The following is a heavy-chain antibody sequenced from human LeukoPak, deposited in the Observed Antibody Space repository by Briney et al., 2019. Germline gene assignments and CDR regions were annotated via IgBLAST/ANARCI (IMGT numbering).Heavy chain of an antibody. CDR3: ASNYYCSGGSCRDSPFDY. J-gene: IGHJ4*02. Sequence: PGGSLRLSCAASGFTFSSYAMHWVRQAPGKGLEWVAVISYDGSNKYYADSVKGQFTISRDNSKNTLYLQMNSLRAEDTAVYYCASNYYCSGGSCRDSPFDYWGQGTLVTVSS. D-gene: IGHD2-15*01. CDR2: ISYDGSNK. V-gene: IGHV3-30*04. CDR1: GFTFSSYA.